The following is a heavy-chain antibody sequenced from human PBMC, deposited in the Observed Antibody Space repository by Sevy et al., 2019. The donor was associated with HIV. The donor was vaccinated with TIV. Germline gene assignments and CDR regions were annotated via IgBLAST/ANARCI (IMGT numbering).Heavy chain of an antibody. V-gene: IGHV3-53*01. Sequence: GESLKISCAASGFTVSSNYMSWVRQAPGKGLEWVSVIYSGGSTYYADSVKGRFTISRDNSKNTLYLQMNSLRAEDTAVYYCAREGGGGRQLVQPGRFDPWGQGTLVTVSS. CDR3: AREGGGGRQLVQPGRFDP. CDR2: IYSGGST. J-gene: IGHJ5*02. D-gene: IGHD6-6*01. CDR1: GFTVSSNY.